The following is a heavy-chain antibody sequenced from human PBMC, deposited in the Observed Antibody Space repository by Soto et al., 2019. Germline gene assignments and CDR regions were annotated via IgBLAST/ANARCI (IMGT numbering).Heavy chain of an antibody. D-gene: IGHD3-9*01. V-gene: IGHV4-34*01. CDR1: GGSFSGYY. Sequence: SETLSLTCAVYGGSFSGYYWSWIRQPPGKGLEWIGEINHSGSTNYNPSLKSRVTISVDTSKNQFSLKLSSVTAAATAVYYCARGPPLYDILTGLHIDYWGQGTLVTVSS. CDR2: INHSGST. CDR3: ARGPPLYDILTGLHIDY. J-gene: IGHJ4*02.